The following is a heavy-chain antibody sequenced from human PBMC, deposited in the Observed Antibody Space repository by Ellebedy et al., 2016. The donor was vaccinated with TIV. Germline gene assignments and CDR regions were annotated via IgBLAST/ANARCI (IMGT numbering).Heavy chain of an antibody. V-gene: IGHV4-34*01. CDR2: INHSGST. Sequence: SETLSLXXAVYGGSFSGYYWSWIRQPPGKGLEWIGEINHSGSTNYNPSLKSRVTISVDTSKNQFSLKLSSVTAADTAVYYCARGGAYMRKIQLELRLDAFDIWGQGTMVTVSS. D-gene: IGHD1-7*01. CDR1: GGSFSGYY. J-gene: IGHJ3*02. CDR3: ARGGAYMRKIQLELRLDAFDI.